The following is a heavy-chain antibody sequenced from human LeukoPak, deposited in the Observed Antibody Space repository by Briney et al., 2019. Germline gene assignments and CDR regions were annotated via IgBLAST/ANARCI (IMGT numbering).Heavy chain of an antibody. J-gene: IGHJ4*02. CDR1: GFTFSNYA. CDR2: ITGNALNK. V-gene: IGHV3-23*01. Sequence: PGGSLRLSCAASGFTFSNYAMSWVRQAPGKGLEWVSSITGNALNKYHADFIKGRFTISRDDSKNTLYLHLSSLRVEDTAVYYCAKLQDFYGNSGYSYFDNWGQGTLVTVSS. CDR3: AKLQDFYGNSGYSYFDN. D-gene: IGHD3-22*01.